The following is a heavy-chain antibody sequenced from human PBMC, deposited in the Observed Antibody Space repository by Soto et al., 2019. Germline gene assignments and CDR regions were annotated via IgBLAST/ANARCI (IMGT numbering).Heavy chain of an antibody. CDR3: ARQSRSYDRSGYPDY. CDR2: INHSGST. V-gene: IGHV4-34*01. J-gene: IGHJ4*02. Sequence: SETLSLTCAVYGGSFSGYYWSWIRQPPGKGLEWIGEINHSGSTNYNPSLKSRVTISVDTSKNQFSLKLSSVTAADTAVYYCARQSRSYDRSGYPDYWGQGTLVTVS. CDR1: GGSFSGYY. D-gene: IGHD3-22*01.